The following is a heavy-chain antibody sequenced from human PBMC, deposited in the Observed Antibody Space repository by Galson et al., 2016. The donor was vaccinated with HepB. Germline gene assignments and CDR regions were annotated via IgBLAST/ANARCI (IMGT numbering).Heavy chain of an antibody. J-gene: IGHJ4*02. CDR1: GFIFSSYS. D-gene: IGHD6-6*01. Sequence: SLRLSCAASGFIFSSYSMHWVRQAPGKELEWVAVISYDGTNKLYADSVKGRITISRDNSNDTLFLEMNNLRLEDTAMFYCASGGRQLRTRFDFWGQGTLGTVSS. CDR3: ASGGRQLRTRFDF. CDR2: ISYDGTNK. V-gene: IGHV3-30-3*01.